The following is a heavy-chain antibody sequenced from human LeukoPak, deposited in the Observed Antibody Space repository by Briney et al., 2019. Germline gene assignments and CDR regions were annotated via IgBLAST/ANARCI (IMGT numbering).Heavy chain of an antibody. CDR1: GASITSYH. CDR3: ARDQEHCSGTSCYPYWYDS. V-gene: IGHV4-4*07. J-gene: IGHJ5*01. CDR2: MFYSGNT. D-gene: IGHD2-2*01. Sequence: PSETLSLTCTVSGASITSYHWSWIRQPAGKGLEWIGRMFYSGNTDYNPSLKSRLTMSIDTSKNQFFLKLSSVTAADTAVYFCARDQEHCSGTSCYPYWYDSWGQGTLVTVSS.